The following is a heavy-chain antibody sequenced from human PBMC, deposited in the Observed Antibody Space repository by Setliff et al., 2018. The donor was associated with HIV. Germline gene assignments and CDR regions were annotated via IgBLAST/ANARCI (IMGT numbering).Heavy chain of an antibody. J-gene: IGHJ2*01. CDR2: IYWNDNK. D-gene: IGHD1-20*01. CDR1: GFSFMSGVG. CDR3: AHTLTDYWYFDV. V-gene: IGHV2-5*01. Sequence: GPTLVNPTQTLTLTCTFSGFSFMSGVGVGWIRQPPGEALEWLALIYWNDNKLYSPSLNRRLTITKDTSKNQVKLTMAKLDPVDTATFYCAHTLTDYWYFDVWGRGTLVTVSS.